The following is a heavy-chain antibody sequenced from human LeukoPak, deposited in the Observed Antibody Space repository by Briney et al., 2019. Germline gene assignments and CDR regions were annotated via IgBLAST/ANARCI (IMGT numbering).Heavy chain of an antibody. CDR1: GGSISSSSYY. CDR3: ARGVVVVAAYYYYYYMDV. D-gene: IGHD2-15*01. J-gene: IGHJ6*03. V-gene: IGHV4-39*07. Sequence: SETLSLTCTVSGGSISSSSYYWSWIRQPPGKGLEWIGEINHSGSTNYNPSLKSRVTISVDTSKNQFSLKLSSVTAADTAVYYCARGVVVVAAYYYYYYMDVWGKGTTVTISS. CDR2: INHSGST.